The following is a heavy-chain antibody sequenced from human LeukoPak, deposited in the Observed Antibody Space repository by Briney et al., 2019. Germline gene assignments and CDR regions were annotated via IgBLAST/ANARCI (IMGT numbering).Heavy chain of an antibody. CDR2: INPNNGGT. J-gene: IGHJ3*02. D-gene: IGHD3-10*01. CDR3: ARGGKMMITLVRGVLASRDAFDI. Sequence: ASVKVSCKSSGYTFNGYYMHWVRQAPGQGLEWMGWINPNNGGTKYAQNFQGRVTMTRDTSISTAYMELSRLRSDDTAVYYCARGGKMMITLVRGVLASRDAFDIWGQGTMVTVSS. CDR1: GYTFNGYY. V-gene: IGHV1-2*02.